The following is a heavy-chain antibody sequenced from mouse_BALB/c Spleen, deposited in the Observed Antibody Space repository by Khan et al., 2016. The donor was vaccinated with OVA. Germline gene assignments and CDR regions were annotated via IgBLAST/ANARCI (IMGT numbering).Heavy chain of an antibody. CDR1: GFTFSNFG. J-gene: IGHJ1*01. Sequence: EVELVESGGGLVQPGGSRKLSCAASGFTFSNFGMHWVRQAPEKGLEWVAYISSGSATIYYADTVKGRFTISRDTPKNTMFLQMTSLRSEDTAKYYCASSLITTSYFDVWGAGTTVTVSS. CDR3: ASSLITTSYFDV. V-gene: IGHV5-17*02. D-gene: IGHD2-4*01. CDR2: ISSGSATI.